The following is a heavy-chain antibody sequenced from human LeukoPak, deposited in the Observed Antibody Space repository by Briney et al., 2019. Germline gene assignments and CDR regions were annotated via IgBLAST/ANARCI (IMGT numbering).Heavy chain of an antibody. Sequence: PSETLSLTCTVSGGSISSHYWSWIRQPPGKGLEWIGYIYTSGSTNYNPSLKSRVTISVDTSKNQFSLKLSSVTAADTAVYYCATGPRGDYWGQGTLVTVSS. CDR1: GGSISSHY. D-gene: IGHD3-10*01. V-gene: IGHV4-4*09. J-gene: IGHJ4*02. CDR3: ATGPRGDY. CDR2: IYTSGST.